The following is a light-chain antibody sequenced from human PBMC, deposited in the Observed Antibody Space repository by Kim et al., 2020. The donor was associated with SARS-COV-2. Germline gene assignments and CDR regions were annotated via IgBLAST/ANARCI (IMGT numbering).Light chain of an antibody. CDR2: QDN. V-gene: IGLV3-1*01. J-gene: IGLJ3*02. CDR3: QAWDSNTARV. Sequence: SYELTQPPSVSVSPGQTASITCSGDKLGDRYACWYQQKPGQSPVLVIYQDNKRPSGIPERFSGSNSGNTATLTISGTQAMDEADYYCQAWDSNTARVFGGGTKLTVL. CDR1: KLGDRY.